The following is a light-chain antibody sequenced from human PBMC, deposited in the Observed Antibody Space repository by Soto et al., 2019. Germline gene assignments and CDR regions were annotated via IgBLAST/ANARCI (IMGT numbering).Light chain of an antibody. CDR3: QEYGSSSWT. Sequence: EVVLTQSPGTLSLSPGERVTLSCRASERISSNYLAWYQQKPGQAPRLLIYGASSRAIGIPDRFSGRGSGADFTLTVSRMEPEDFAVYYCQEYGSSSWTFGQGTKVEIK. CDR1: ERISSNY. J-gene: IGKJ1*01. CDR2: GAS. V-gene: IGKV3-20*01.